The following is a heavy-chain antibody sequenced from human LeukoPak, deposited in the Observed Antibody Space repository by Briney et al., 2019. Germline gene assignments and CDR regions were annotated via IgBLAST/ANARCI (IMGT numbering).Heavy chain of an antibody. CDR2: IYHSGST. V-gene: IGHV4-38-2*02. D-gene: IGHD6-13*01. J-gene: IGHJ5*02. Sequence: SETLSLTCTVSGYSISSGYYWAWNRQPPGKGPEWIGHIYHSGSTYYNPSLKSRITISIDTSKNQFSLKLSSVTAADTAVYYCARAYSSSWYLNWFDPWGQGTLVTVSS. CDR1: GYSISSGYY. CDR3: ARAYSSSWYLNWFDP.